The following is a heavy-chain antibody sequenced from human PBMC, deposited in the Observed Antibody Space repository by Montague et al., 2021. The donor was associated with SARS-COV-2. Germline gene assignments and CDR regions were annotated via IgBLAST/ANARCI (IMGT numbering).Heavy chain of an antibody. CDR3: ARARPAVVVPALGVGAYYYYYYMDV. Sequence: SETLSLTCAVYGGSFSGYYWSWIRQPPGKGLEWIGEINHSGSTNYNPSLKSRVTISVDTSKNQFSLKLSSMTAADTAVYYCARARPAVVVPALGVGAYYYYYYMDVWGKGTPVTVSS. V-gene: IGHV4-34*01. D-gene: IGHD2-2*01. CDR2: INHSGST. CDR1: GGSFSGYY. J-gene: IGHJ6*03.